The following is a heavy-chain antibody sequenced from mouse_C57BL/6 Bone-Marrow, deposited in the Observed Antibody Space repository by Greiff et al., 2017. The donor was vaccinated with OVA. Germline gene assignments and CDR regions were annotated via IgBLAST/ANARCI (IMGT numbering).Heavy chain of an antibody. CDR3: TRGKGFFDY. CDR2: IDPETGGT. Sequence: VKLMESGAELVRPGASVTLSCKASGYTFTDYEMHWVKQTPVHGLEWIGAIDPETGGTAYNQKFKGKAILTADKSSSTAYMELRSLTSEDSAVYYCTRGKGFFDYWGQGTTLTVSS. D-gene: IGHD1-3*01. CDR1: GYTFTDYE. V-gene: IGHV1-15*01. J-gene: IGHJ2*01.